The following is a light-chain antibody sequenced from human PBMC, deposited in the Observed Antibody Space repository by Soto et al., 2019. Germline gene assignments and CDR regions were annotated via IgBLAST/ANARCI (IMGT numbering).Light chain of an antibody. J-gene: IGKJ4*01. V-gene: IGKV3-11*01. CDR3: LQRSNWPLT. CDR1: QSVGSF. Sequence: EIVLTQSPATLSLSPGERATLSCRASQSVGSFLAWYQQKPGQAPRLLIYDASNRATGIPAGFSGSGSGTDFTLTISSLEPEDFSVYYCLQRSNWPLTFGGGTKVDIK. CDR2: DAS.